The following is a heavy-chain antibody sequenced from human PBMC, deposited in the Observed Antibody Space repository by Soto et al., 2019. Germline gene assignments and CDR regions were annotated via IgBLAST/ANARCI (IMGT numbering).Heavy chain of an antibody. CDR2: IYHSGST. CDR1: EDCSSRCSQS. CDR3: ARVPGP. Sequence: TISQNRRVGEDCSSRCSQSWSWIRQPPGKGLEWIGYIYHSGSTYYNPSLKSRVTISVDRSKNQFSLKLSSVTAADTAVYYCARVPGPWGQGTLVTVSS. D-gene: IGHD3-10*01. V-gene: IGHV4-30-2*01. J-gene: IGHJ5*02.